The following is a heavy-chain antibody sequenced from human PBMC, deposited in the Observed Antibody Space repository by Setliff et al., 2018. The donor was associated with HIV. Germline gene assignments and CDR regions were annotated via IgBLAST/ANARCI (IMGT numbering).Heavy chain of an antibody. Sequence: HPGGSLRLSCAASGFSFSSYEMNWVRQAPGKGLEWVSAIGPVGTSTYYADSVKGRFTISRDNAKNSLYLQMDSLRVEDTAVYYCARPFDQWGQGALVTVSS. CDR1: GFSFSSYE. CDR3: ARPFDQ. V-gene: IGHV3-48*03. CDR2: IGPVGTST. J-gene: IGHJ4*02.